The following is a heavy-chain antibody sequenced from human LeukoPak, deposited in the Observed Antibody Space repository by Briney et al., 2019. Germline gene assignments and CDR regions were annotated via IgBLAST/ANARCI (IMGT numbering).Heavy chain of an antibody. Sequence: TGRSLRLSCAASGFTFSSYGMHWVRQAPGKGLEWVAVISFDGTKKYYADSVKGRFTISRDNSKNMLYLQVNSLRAEDTAVYYCAKGYSSGWVWYYFDYWGQGTLGTVSS. D-gene: IGHD6-19*01. J-gene: IGHJ4*02. V-gene: IGHV3-30*18. CDR1: GFTFSSYG. CDR3: AKGYSSGWVWYYFDY. CDR2: ISFDGTKK.